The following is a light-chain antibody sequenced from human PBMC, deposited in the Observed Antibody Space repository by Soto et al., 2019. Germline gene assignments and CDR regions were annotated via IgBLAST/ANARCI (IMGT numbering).Light chain of an antibody. V-gene: IGKV3-15*01. CDR1: QSVSSK. CDR3: QQYNDWPLT. CDR2: GAS. Sequence: EKVMTQIPATLSVSPGEGATLSCWASQSVSSKLAWYQQKPGQATRLLIYGASTRATGIPARFSGSGSGTEFTLTISSLQSEDFGVYYCQQYNDWPLTFGGGTKVEIK. J-gene: IGKJ4*01.